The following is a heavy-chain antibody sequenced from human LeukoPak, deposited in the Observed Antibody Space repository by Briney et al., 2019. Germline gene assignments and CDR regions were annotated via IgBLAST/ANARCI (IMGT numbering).Heavy chain of an antibody. V-gene: IGHV3-30*02. CDR1: GFTTSTYG. J-gene: IGHJ4*02. D-gene: IGHD3-10*01. CDR2: IRFDRSNR. CDR3: ATLAAGSLDY. Sequence: GGSLKLSCAASGFTTSTYGLHWVRQAPGKGLEWLAFIRFDRSNRYYADSVKGRFTISRDTSKNMLYLQMNSLRAEDTAVYYCATLAAGSLDYWGQGTLVTVAS.